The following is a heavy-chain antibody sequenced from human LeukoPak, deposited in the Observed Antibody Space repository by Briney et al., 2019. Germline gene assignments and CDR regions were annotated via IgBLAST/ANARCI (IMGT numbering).Heavy chain of an antibody. D-gene: IGHD1/OR15-1a*01. CDR2: INPSGGST. V-gene: IGHV1-46*01. CDR1: GYTFTSYY. CDR3: AREGRRFRGTTTPSHYYYYMDV. J-gene: IGHJ6*03. Sequence: ASVKVSCKASGYTFTSYYMHWVRQAPGQGLEWMGIINPSGGSTSYAQKFQGRVTMTRDTSTSTVYMELSSLRSEDTAVYYCAREGRRFRGTTTPSHYYYYMDVRGKGTTVTVSS.